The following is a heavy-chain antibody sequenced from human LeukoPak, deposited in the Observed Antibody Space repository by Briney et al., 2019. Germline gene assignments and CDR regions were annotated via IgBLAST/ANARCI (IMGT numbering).Heavy chain of an antibody. D-gene: IGHD3-10*01. Sequence: GGSLRLSRAASGFTFSSYVMSWVGPAPGKGVEGVSAISGSGGSKYYEDSVKGRFTISRDNSKNTLYLQMTSMRAEDTAVYYCSKDIELVGESPYWGQGTLVTVSS. CDR2: ISGSGGSK. J-gene: IGHJ4*02. V-gene: IGHV3-23*01. CDR1: GFTFSSYV. CDR3: SKDIELVGESPY.